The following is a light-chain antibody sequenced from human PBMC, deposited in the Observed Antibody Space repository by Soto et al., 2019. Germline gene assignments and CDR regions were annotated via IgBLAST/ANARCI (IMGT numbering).Light chain of an antibody. CDR2: DAS. J-gene: IGKJ1*01. Sequence: DIQMTQSPSTLSTSIGDRVTITCRASQSISDSLAWYQQKPGKAPSLLLSDASNLERGVPSRFSGSGSGTEFTLTISSMQPDDFATYYCQQYTGYSRTFGQGTKVEIK. V-gene: IGKV1-5*01. CDR3: QQYTGYSRT. CDR1: QSISDS.